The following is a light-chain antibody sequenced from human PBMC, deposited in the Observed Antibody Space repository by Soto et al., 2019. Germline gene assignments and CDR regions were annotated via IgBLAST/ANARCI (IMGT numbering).Light chain of an antibody. V-gene: IGKV3-20*01. Sequence: IVFTQSPGTLSLSPGERAALSCRASQSVSSSYLAWYQQKPGQAPRLLIYGASSRATGIPDRFSGSGSGTDFTLTISRLEPEDFAVYYCQQYRTFGLGTKVDTK. CDR2: GAS. CDR3: QQYRT. CDR1: QSVSSSY. J-gene: IGKJ1*01.